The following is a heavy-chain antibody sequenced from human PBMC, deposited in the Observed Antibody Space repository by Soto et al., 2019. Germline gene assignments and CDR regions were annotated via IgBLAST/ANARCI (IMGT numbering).Heavy chain of an antibody. CDR1: GYSFTSYW. CDR3: ARASSGWYTLDDAFDI. CDR2: IYPGDSDT. D-gene: IGHD6-19*01. V-gene: IGHV5-51*01. J-gene: IGHJ3*02. Sequence: GESLKISCKGSGYSFTSYWIGWVRQMPGKGLEWMGIIYPGDSDTRYSPSFQGQVTISADKSISTAYLQWSSLKASDTAMYYCARASSGWYTLDDAFDIWGQGTMVTVSS.